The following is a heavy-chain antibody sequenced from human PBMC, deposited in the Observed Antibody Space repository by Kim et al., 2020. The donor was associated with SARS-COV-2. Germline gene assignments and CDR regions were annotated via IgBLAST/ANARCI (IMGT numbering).Heavy chain of an antibody. Sequence: VKGRFTISRDDSKSIAYLQMNSLKTEDTAVYYCTRDSLATVTMGSYYMDVWGKGTTVTVSS. V-gene: IGHV3-49*02. J-gene: IGHJ6*03. CDR3: TRDSLATVTMGSYYMDV. D-gene: IGHD4-4*01.